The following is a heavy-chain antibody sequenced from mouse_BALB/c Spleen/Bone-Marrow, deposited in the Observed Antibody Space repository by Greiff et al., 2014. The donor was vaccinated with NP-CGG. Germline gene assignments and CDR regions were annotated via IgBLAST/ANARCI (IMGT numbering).Heavy chain of an antibody. CDR3: TRSRGNWDDFDY. V-gene: IGHV5-17*02. CDR2: ISSGSRTV. CDR1: GFTFSSFG. J-gene: IGHJ2*01. Sequence: EVKLVESGGGLVQPGGSRKLSCAASGFTFSSFGMHWVRQAPEKGLEWVAYISSGSRTVFCADTVKGRFTISRDNPKNTLFLQMTSLRSEDTAMYYCTRSRGNWDDFDYWGQGTTLTVSS. D-gene: IGHD3-3*01.